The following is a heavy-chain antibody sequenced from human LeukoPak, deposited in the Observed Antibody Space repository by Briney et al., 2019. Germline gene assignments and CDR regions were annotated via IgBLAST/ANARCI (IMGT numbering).Heavy chain of an antibody. CDR1: GFTFSSYT. CDR3: ARDPYYYGSGTYYVIPYYMDV. CDR2: ISSSGSHM. Sequence: GGSLRLSCVASGFTFSSYTMNWVRQAPGKGLEWVSSISSSGSHMYYAGSVRGRFTISRDNAKNSLDLQMNSLRAEDTAVYYCARDPYYYGSGTYYVIPYYMDVWGKGTTVTVS. J-gene: IGHJ6*03. D-gene: IGHD3-10*01. V-gene: IGHV3-21*01.